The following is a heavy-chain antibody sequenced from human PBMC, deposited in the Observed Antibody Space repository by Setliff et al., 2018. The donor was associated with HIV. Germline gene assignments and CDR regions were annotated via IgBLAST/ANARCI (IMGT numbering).Heavy chain of an antibody. Sequence: ASVKVSCKASGYSLANYAISWVRQVPGHGLEWLGWMSGNNGNTKSAPKVQGRLTLATDISTGTAYMELMSLTSDDTAVYYCAIDGFYYGPGGFHNGGLDYWGQGTPVPVSS. CDR3: AIDGFYYGPGGFHNGGLDY. CDR1: GYSLANYA. D-gene: IGHD3-10*01. V-gene: IGHV1-18*04. J-gene: IGHJ4*02. CDR2: MSGNNGNT.